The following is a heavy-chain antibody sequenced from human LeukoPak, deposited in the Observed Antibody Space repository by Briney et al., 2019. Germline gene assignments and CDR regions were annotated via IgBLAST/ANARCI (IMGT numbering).Heavy chain of an antibody. D-gene: IGHD3/OR15-3a*01. J-gene: IGHJ4*02. CDR2: ITGGSGSI. CDR3: ARESESDFWTGSYFDN. CDR1: GFTFSSYE. Sequence: GGSLRLSCAASGFTFSSYEMNWVRQAPGKGMEWVSSITGGSGSIYYADSVKGRFTISRDNAKNSLYLQIDSLRADDTAVYFCARESESDFWTGSYFDNWGQGILVTVSS. V-gene: IGHV3-21*01.